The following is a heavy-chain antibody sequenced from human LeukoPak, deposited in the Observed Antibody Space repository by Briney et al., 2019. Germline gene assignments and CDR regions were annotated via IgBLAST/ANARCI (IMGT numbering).Heavy chain of an antibody. Sequence: ASVKVSCKASGYTFTGYYMHWVQQAPGQGLEWMGRINPNSGGTNYAQKFQGRVTMTRDTSISTAYMELSKLRTDDTAVYHCARGVADSSGWLFDYWGQGTLVTVSS. CDR3: ARGVADSSGWLFDY. CDR2: INPNSGGT. D-gene: IGHD6-19*01. V-gene: IGHV1-2*06. J-gene: IGHJ4*02. CDR1: GYTFTGYY.